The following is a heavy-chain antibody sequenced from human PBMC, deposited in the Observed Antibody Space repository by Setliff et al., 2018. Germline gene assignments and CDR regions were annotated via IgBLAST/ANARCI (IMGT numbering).Heavy chain of an antibody. V-gene: IGHV3-33*01. CDR2: IWYDGSNK. CDR3: AGPSFDY. J-gene: IGHJ4*02. Sequence: GGSLRLSCAASGFTFSSYGMHWVRQAPGKGLEWVAVIWYDGSNKYYADSVKGRFTISRDNAKNSLYLQMNSLRAEDTAVYYCAGPSFDYWGQGTLVTVSS. CDR1: GFTFSSYG.